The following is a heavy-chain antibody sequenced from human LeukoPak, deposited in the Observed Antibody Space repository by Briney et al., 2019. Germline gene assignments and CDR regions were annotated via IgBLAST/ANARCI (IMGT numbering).Heavy chain of an antibody. D-gene: IGHD1-1*01. CDR1: GFTFSSYW. Sequence: GGSLRLSCGASGFTFSSYWMSWVRQAPGKGLEWVANIKQDGSEKYYVDSVKGRFTISRDNAKNSLYLQMNSLRAEDTAVYYCARDWNPTYYFDYWGQGTLVTVSS. J-gene: IGHJ4*02. CDR2: IKQDGSEK. CDR3: ARDWNPTYYFDY. V-gene: IGHV3-7*01.